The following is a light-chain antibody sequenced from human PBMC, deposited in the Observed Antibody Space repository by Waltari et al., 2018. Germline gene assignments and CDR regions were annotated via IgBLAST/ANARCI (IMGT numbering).Light chain of an antibody. V-gene: IGKV2-28*01. Sequence: DIVLTQSPLSLPVSPGEPASSPCRPSQSLLYSNGYKYLDWYLQKPGQSPTPLIYLGSNRGSGVPDRFSGSRSGTDSTLKISRVEAGDVGVYYCMQALQALSFGPGTKLEI. CDR3: MQALQALS. J-gene: IGKJ2*03. CDR2: LGS. CDR1: QSLLYSNGYKY.